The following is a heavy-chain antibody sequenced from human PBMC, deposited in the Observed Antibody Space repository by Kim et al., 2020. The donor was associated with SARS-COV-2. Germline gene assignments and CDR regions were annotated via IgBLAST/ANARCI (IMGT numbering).Heavy chain of an antibody. V-gene: IGHV4-39*01. D-gene: IGHD6-13*01. Sequence: SETLSLTCTVSGCSISSSSYYWCWIHQPPGKGLECIGSIYYSGSTYYNPSLKSRVTISVDTSKNQFSLKLSSVTAADTAVYYCATPGPLAAAGTIVMDVWGQGTTVTV. CDR3: ATPGPLAAAGTIVMDV. CDR1: GCSISSSSYY. CDR2: IYYSGST. J-gene: IGHJ6*02.